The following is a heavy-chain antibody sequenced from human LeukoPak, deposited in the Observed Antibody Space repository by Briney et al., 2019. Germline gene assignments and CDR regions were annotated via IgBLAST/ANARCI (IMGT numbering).Heavy chain of an antibody. CDR2: VSHSGAT. Sequence: SESLSLTCAVSGASVSSSTYFWGCIRQPPGEGPEWLGSVSHSGATYYNPSLKSRVTISLDTSKNQITLTVTSVTVADTALYFCASRIVVSPTAIETWLDSWGQGTLVTVSS. CDR3: ASRIVVSPTAIETWLDS. CDR1: GASVSSSTYF. D-gene: IGHD2-2*01. V-gene: IGHV4-39*06. J-gene: IGHJ4*02.